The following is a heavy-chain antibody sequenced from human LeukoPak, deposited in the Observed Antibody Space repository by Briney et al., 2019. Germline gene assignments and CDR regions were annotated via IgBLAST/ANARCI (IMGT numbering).Heavy chain of an antibody. CDR2: IDHSGST. V-gene: IGHV4-38-2*02. CDR1: NYSISSGYY. Sequence: PSETLSLTYTVSNYSISSGYYWGWIRQPPGKGLEWIGSIDHSGSTYYNPSLKSRVTISVDTSKNQFSLKLTSVTAADTAVYYCARWGIAAAGLDYWGQGTLVTVSS. CDR3: ARWGIAAAGLDY. J-gene: IGHJ4*02. D-gene: IGHD6-13*01.